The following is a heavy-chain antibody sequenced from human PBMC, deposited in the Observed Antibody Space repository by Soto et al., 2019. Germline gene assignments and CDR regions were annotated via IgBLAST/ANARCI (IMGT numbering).Heavy chain of an antibody. D-gene: IGHD1-26*01. CDR2: IYRDDDK. CDR3: AYTVPIGPHWETLNY. CDR1: GLSLMTNVVG. Sequence: QITLTESGPTLVKPTQTLTLTCTVSGLSLMTNVVGVGWFRQPPGKALERLALIYRDDDKRYRPSLKSRVTITQASSKDQVVLTMTNLDPVDTATYYCAYTVPIGPHWETLNYWCQGTLVTVS. J-gene: IGHJ4*02. V-gene: IGHV2-5*02.